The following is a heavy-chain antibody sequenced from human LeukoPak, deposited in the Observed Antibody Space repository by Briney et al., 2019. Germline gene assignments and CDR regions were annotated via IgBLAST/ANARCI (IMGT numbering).Heavy chain of an antibody. V-gene: IGHV5-51*01. Sequence: GESLKISCEASGYDFSTYWIGWVRQMPGKGLEWVGTIYPGDSDTRYSPSFQGQVTISAARSISTAYLQWSSLKASDTAVYFCARHGKSGYRTIDFWGQGTLVTVSS. CDR3: ARHGKSGYRTIDF. CDR1: GYDFSTYW. CDR2: IYPGDSDT. D-gene: IGHD5-12*01. J-gene: IGHJ4*02.